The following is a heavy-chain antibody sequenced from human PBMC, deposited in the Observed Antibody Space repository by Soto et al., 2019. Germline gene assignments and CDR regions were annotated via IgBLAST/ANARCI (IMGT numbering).Heavy chain of an antibody. CDR1: GFTFSRYS. Sequence: QVQLMESGGGVVQPGGSLRLSYVTSGFTFSRYSMHWFRQAPGKVLEWVAVTSSDGGTKFYADSVKGRFTVSRDNSKNTLYLQMNSLRPEDTAVYYCAREVVLTEWYFDNWGQGILVTVSS. D-gene: IGHD2-21*01. V-gene: IGHV3-30-3*01. J-gene: IGHJ4*02. CDR3: AREVVLTEWYFDN. CDR2: TSSDGGTK.